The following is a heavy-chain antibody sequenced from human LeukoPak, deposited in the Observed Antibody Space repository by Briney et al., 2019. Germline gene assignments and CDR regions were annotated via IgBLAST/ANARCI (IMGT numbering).Heavy chain of an antibody. CDR3: ARGRPYYYGSGSYPTEFDY. V-gene: IGHV4-4*07. D-gene: IGHD3-10*01. J-gene: IGHJ4*02. Sequence: SETLSLTCTVSGGSISSYYWSWIRQPAGKGLEWIGRIYTSGSTNYNPSLKSRVTISVDTSKNQFSLKLSSVTAADTAVYYCARGRPYYYGSGSYPTEFDYWGQGTLVTVSS. CDR1: GGSISSYY. CDR2: IYTSGST.